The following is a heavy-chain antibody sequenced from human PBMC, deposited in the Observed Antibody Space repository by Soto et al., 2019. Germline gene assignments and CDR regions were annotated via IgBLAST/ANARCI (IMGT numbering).Heavy chain of an antibody. J-gene: IGHJ3*02. CDR3: EKDWAIAGFDAFDI. CDR1: GFTFDDYA. Sequence: GGSLRLSCAASGFTFDDYAMHWVRQAPGKGLEWVSGISWNSGSIGYADSVKGRFTISRDNAKNSLYLQMNSLRAEDTALYYCEKDWAIAGFDAFDIWGQGTMVTVSS. V-gene: IGHV3-9*01. CDR2: ISWNSGSI.